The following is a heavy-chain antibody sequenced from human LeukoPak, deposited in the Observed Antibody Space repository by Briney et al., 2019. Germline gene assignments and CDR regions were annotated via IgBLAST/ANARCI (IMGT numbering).Heavy chain of an antibody. CDR1: AYTFTTYY. D-gene: IGHD3-10*01. CDR2: ISPNTGGT. V-gene: IGHV1-2*02. CDR3: ARDRNGGSAVAGDF. J-gene: IGHJ4*02. Sequence: ASVKVSCKASAYTFTTYYIHWVRQAPGQGLEWMGWISPNTGGTNYAQKFQGRVTMTRDASISTAYMELSSLISDDTAVYYCARDRNGGSAVAGDFWGQGTLVTVSS.